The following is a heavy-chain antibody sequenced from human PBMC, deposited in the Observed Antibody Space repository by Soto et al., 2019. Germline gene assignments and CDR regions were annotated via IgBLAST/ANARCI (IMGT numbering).Heavy chain of an antibody. CDR2: ISGYNGNT. D-gene: IGHD6-19*01. CDR1: GYTFSNYG. Sequence: QVQLVQSGAAVKKPGASVTVSCKTSGYTFSNYGVNWVRQAPGQGLEWMGWISGYNGNTNYAQTVEGRVTMITDTSTGTVYMELRSVKSDATAIYYCSRFIMVGGWFDPNYYHGMDVWGQGTTVTVSS. CDR3: SRFIMVGGWFDPNYYHGMDV. J-gene: IGHJ6*01. V-gene: IGHV1-18*01.